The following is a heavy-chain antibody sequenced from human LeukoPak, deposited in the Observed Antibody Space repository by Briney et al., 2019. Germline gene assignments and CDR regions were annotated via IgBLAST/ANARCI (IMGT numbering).Heavy chain of an antibody. D-gene: IGHD3-22*01. J-gene: IGHJ4*02. V-gene: IGHV1-2*02. Sequence: ASVKVSCKASGYTFTGYYMHWVRQAPGQGLAWMGWINPNSGATNYAQKFQGRVTMTRDTTISTAYMELSRLRSDDTAIYYCARGAHYHDSSEGYDYWGQGTLVTVSS. CDR1: GYTFTGYY. CDR3: ARGAHYHDSSEGYDY. CDR2: INPNSGAT.